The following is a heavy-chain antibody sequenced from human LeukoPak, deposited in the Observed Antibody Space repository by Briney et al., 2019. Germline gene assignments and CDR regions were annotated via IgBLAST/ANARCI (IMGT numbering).Heavy chain of an antibody. CDR3: ARDTGYGDHDAY. J-gene: IGHJ4*02. D-gene: IGHD4-17*01. Sequence: GGSLRLSCAASGFTFSSSYMRWVRQAPGKGLEWVSAIDSGGHTYYADSVKGRFTISRNNTKNKLHLQIVSVRAEVMAVYDCARDTGYGDHDAYWGQGTLVTVSS. CDR2: IDSGGHT. V-gene: IGHV3-66*01. CDR1: GFTFSSSY.